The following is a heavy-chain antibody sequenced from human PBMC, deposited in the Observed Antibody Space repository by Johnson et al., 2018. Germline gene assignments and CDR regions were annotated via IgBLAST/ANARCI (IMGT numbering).Heavy chain of an antibody. CDR1: GFTFSSYG. J-gene: IGHJ1*01. CDR2: IWYDGSNK. CDR3: ARDGGYYYDSSGYYLAEYFQH. D-gene: IGHD3-22*01. V-gene: IGHV3-33*01. Sequence: QVQLVQSGGGVVQPGRSLRLSCAASGFTFSSYGMHWVRQAPGKGLEWVAVIWYDGSNKYYADSVKGRFTISRDNSKNTLYLQMNSLRAEDTAVDYCARDGGYYYDSSGYYLAEYFQHWGQGTLVTVSS.